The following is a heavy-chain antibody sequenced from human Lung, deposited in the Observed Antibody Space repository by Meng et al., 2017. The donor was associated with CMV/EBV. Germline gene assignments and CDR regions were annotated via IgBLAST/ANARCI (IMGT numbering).Heavy chain of an antibody. V-gene: IGHV3-15*01. Sequence: GESLKISCAASGFTFSNAWMSWVRQAPGKGLEWVGRIKSKTDGGTTDYAAPVKGRFTISRDDSKNTLYLQMNSLKTEDTAVYHCTTDVFGDEVSHDWGQGTLVTVSS. J-gene: IGHJ4*02. CDR1: GFTFSNAW. CDR3: TTDVFGDEVSHD. D-gene: IGHD3-10*01. CDR2: IKSKTDGGTT.